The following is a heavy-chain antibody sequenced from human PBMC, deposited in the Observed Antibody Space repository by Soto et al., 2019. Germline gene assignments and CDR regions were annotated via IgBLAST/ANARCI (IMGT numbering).Heavy chain of an antibody. D-gene: IGHD3-10*01. Sequence: PGGSLRPSSAASGFTFSNYTMHWVRQAPGKGLEWVALISYDEIDKYFADAVKGRFTISRDNSKNTLYLQMDSLRAEDTAVYYCAGRSGSSDYWGRGTLVTVSS. J-gene: IGHJ4*02. CDR2: ISYDEIDK. CDR1: GFTFSNYT. CDR3: AGRSGSSDY. V-gene: IGHV3-30*04.